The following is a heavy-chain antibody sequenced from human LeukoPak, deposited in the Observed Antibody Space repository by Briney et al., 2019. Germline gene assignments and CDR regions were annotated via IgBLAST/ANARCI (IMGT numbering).Heavy chain of an antibody. V-gene: IGHV4-59*01. J-gene: IGHJ4*02. CDR3: ARGGNALDY. D-gene: IGHD4-23*01. CDR1: GGSISTYY. CDR2: FYYTGST. Sequence: SGTLSLTCTVSGGSISTYYWSWIRQPPGKGLDWIGSFYYTGSTNYNPSLRSRVTISLDTSKNQISLRLSSVTAADTAVYYCARGGNALDYWGQGTPVTVSS.